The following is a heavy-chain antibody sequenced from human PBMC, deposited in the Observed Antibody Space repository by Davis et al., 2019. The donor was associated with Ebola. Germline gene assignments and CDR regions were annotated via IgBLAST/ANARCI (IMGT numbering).Heavy chain of an antibody. CDR1: GFTFSSYG. D-gene: IGHD4-23*01. CDR3: AKYRWYDAFDI. Sequence: PGGSLRLSCAASGFTFSSYGMHWVRQAPGKGLEWVAVISYDGSNKYYADSVKGRFTISRDNSKNTLYLQMNSLRAEDTAVYYCAKYRWYDAFDIWGQGTMVTVSS. V-gene: IGHV3-30*18. J-gene: IGHJ3*02. CDR2: ISYDGSNK.